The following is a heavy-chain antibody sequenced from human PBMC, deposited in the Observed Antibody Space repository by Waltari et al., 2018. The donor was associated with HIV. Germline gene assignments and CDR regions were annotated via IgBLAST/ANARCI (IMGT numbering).Heavy chain of an antibody. V-gene: IGHV3-48*03. Sequence: EVQLVESGGGLVQPGGSLRLSCADSGFTFSSYEMNWVRQAPGKGLEWVSYISSSGSTIYYADSVKGRFTISRDNAKNSLYLQMNSLRAEDTAVYYCARDWGSGSYRWGQGTLVTVSS. CDR3: ARDWGSGSYR. D-gene: IGHD3-10*01. CDR1: GFTFSSYE. J-gene: IGHJ4*02. CDR2: ISSSGSTI.